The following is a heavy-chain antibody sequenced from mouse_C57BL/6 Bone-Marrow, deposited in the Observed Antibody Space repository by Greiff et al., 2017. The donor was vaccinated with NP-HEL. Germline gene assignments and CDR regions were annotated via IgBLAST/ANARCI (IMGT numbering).Heavy chain of an antibody. J-gene: IGHJ1*03. Sequence: VQLQQSGTELVKPGASVKLSCKASGYTFTSYWMHWVKQRPGQGLEWIGNINPSNGGTNYNEKFKSKATLTVDKSSSTAYMQLSSLTSEDSAVYYCARDYGSSHWYFDVWGTGTTVTVSS. D-gene: IGHD1-1*01. CDR3: ARDYGSSHWYFDV. V-gene: IGHV1-53*01. CDR1: GYTFTSYW. CDR2: INPSNGGT.